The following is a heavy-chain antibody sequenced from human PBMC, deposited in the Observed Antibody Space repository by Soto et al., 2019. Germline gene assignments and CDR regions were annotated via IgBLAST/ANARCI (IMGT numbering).Heavy chain of an antibody. Sequence: QVQLVESGGGVVQPGRSLRLSCAASGFTFSSYGMHWVRQAPGKGLEWVAIISYDEINKYYADSVKGRFTIPRDNSKNTVYLQMNSRRAEDTAVYYCARSVYDWNDGFFDYWGQGALVTVSS. CDR3: ARSVYDWNDGFFDY. CDR1: GFTFSSYG. V-gene: IGHV3-30*03. CDR2: ISYDEINK. J-gene: IGHJ4*02. D-gene: IGHD1-1*01.